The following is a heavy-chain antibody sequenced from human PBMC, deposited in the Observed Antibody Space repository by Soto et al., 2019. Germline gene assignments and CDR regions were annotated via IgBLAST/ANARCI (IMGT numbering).Heavy chain of an antibody. CDR2: INPNSGGT. CDR3: ARDGGSRERYMDV. CDR1: GYTFTGYY. Sequence: GASVNVSCKASGYTFTGYYMHWVRQAPGQGLEWMGWINPNSGGTNYAQKFQGWVTMTRDTSISTAYMELSRLRSDDTAVYYCARDGGSRERYMDVWGKGTTVTVSS. D-gene: IGHD2-15*01. J-gene: IGHJ6*03. V-gene: IGHV1-2*04.